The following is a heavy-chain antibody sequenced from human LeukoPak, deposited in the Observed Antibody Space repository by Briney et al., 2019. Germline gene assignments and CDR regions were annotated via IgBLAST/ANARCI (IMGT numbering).Heavy chain of an antibody. D-gene: IGHD6-19*01. CDR3: AREYSSGWPLGYFDL. CDR2: IGTAGDT. CDR1: GFTFSSYD. Sequence: GGSLRLSCAASGFTFSSYDMHWVRQATGKGLEWVSAIGTAGDTYYPGSVKGRLTISRENAKNSLYLQMNSLRAGDTAVYYCAREYSSGWPLGYFDLWGRGTLVTVSS. V-gene: IGHV3-13*01. J-gene: IGHJ2*01.